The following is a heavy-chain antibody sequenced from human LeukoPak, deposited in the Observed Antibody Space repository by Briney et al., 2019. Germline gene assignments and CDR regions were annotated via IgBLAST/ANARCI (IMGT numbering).Heavy chain of an antibody. CDR1: GYTFTGYY. Sequence: ASVTVSCKASGYTFTGYYMHWVRQAPGQGLEWMGWINPNSGGTNYAQKFQGRVTMTRDTSISTAYMELSRLRSDDTAVYYCARATMVRGVIRGIWFDPWGQGTLVTVSS. CDR2: INPNSGGT. J-gene: IGHJ5*02. D-gene: IGHD3-10*01. V-gene: IGHV1-2*02. CDR3: ARATMVRGVIRGIWFDP.